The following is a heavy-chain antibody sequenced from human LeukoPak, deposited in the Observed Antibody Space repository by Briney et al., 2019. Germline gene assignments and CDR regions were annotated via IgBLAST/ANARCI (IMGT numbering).Heavy chain of an antibody. Sequence: ASVKVSCKVSGYTLTELSMHWVRQAPGQGLEWMGWISAYNGNTNYAQKLQGRVTMTTDTSTSTAYMELRSLRSDDTAVYYCAREPLGYCSSTSCPTPPFDYWGQGTLVTVSS. CDR3: AREPLGYCSSTSCPTPPFDY. J-gene: IGHJ4*02. D-gene: IGHD2-2*01. V-gene: IGHV1-18*01. CDR2: ISAYNGNT. CDR1: GYTLTELS.